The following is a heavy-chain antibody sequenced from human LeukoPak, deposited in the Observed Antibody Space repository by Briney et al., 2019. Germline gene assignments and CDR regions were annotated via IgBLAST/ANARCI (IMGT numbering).Heavy chain of an antibody. D-gene: IGHD3-16*02. CDR2: IRSKAYGGTT. Sequence: GGSLRLSCTASGFTFGDYAMSWVRQAPGKGLEWVGFIRSKAYGGTTEYAASVKGRFTISRDDSKSIAYLQMNSLKTEDTAVYYCISTFGGVIVIWGQGTLVTVSS. CDR3: ISTFGGVIVI. CDR1: GFTFGDYA. J-gene: IGHJ4*02. V-gene: IGHV3-49*04.